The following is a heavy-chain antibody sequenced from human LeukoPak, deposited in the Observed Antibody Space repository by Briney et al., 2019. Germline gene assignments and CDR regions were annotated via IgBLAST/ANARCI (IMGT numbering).Heavy chain of an antibody. J-gene: IGHJ4*02. D-gene: IGHD2-2*01. CDR1: GYTFTSYG. V-gene: IGHV1-18*01. CDR3: ARDQDDIVVVAAALPFDY. CDR2: ISAYNGNT. Sequence: GASVKVSCKASGYTFTSYGSSWLRQAPGQGLEGMGWISAYNGNTNYAQKLQGRVTMTTDTSTSTAYMELRSLRSDDTGVYYCARDQDDIVVVAAALPFDYWGQGTLVTVSS.